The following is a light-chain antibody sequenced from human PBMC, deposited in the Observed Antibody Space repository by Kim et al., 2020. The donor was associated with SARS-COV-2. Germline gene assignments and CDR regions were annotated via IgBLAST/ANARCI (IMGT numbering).Light chain of an antibody. Sequence: VTISCTETSRDVGGYNYVSWYQQHPGKAPKLMIYEVTKRPSGVPDRFSGSKSGNTASLTVSGLQAEDEADYYCSSYAGSNNLVFGGGTQLTVL. J-gene: IGLJ2*01. V-gene: IGLV2-8*01. CDR1: SRDVGGYNY. CDR3: SSYAGSNNLV. CDR2: EVT.